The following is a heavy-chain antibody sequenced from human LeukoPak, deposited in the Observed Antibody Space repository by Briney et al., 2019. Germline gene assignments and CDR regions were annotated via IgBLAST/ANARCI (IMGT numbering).Heavy chain of an antibody. J-gene: IGHJ4*02. D-gene: IGHD6-19*01. CDR3: AKRVGSGRYYFDY. CDR2: ITGGGST. V-gene: IGHV3-23*01. CDR1: GFTFSSYA. Sequence: GGSLRLSCAASGFTFSSYAMSWVRQAPGKGLEWVSAITGGGSTFYADSVRGRFTISRDNSKNTLYLQMNSLRAEDTAVYYCAKRVGSGRYYFDYWGQGTLVTVSS.